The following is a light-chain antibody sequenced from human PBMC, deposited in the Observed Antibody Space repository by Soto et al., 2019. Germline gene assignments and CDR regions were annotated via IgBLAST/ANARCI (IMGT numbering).Light chain of an antibody. V-gene: IGLV2-23*03. Sequence: QSALSQPASVSGSPGQSITISCTGASSALGSSNLVSWYQQYPGKAPKHVIYEGSKRPSGVSYRFSGSTSGNTASLTISGLQADDEADYYCCSYAGTTTFVAFGGGTQLTVL. J-gene: IGLJ7*01. CDR3: CSYAGTTTFVA. CDR2: EGS. CDR1: SSALGSSNL.